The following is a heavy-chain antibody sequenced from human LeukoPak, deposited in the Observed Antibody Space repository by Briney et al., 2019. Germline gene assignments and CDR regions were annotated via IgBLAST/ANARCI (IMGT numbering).Heavy chain of an antibody. Sequence: TPSETLSLTCTVSGGSISSSSYYWGWIRQPPGKGLEWIGSIYYSGSTYYNPSLKSRVTISVDTSKNQFSLKLNSVTAADTAVCYCVAGSGGDEWEPYGFDYWGQGTLVTVYS. V-gene: IGHV4-39*07. CDR3: VAGSGGDEWEPYGFDY. CDR1: GGSISSSSYY. J-gene: IGHJ4*02. D-gene: IGHD1-26*01. CDR2: IYYSGST.